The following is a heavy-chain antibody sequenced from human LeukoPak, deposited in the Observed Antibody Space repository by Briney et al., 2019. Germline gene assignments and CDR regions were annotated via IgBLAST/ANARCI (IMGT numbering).Heavy chain of an antibody. CDR1: GFTFSSYA. Sequence: GGSLRLSCAASGFTFSSYAMHWVRQAPGKGLEWVAVISYDGSNKYYADSVKGRFTISRDNSKNTLYLQMNSLRAEDTAVYYCARDPYYHGSGVLYYWGQGTLVTVSS. CDR3: ARDPYYHGSGVLYY. D-gene: IGHD3-10*01. V-gene: IGHV3-30-3*01. J-gene: IGHJ4*02. CDR2: ISYDGSNK.